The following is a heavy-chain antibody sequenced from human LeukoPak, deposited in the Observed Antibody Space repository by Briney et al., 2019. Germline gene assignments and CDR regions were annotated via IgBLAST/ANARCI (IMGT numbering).Heavy chain of an antibody. J-gene: IGHJ5*02. CDR1: GCSISSYY. D-gene: IGHD2-2*01. Sequence: SETLSLTCTVSGCSISSYYLSWIRQAAGKGLEWIGRIYTSGSTNYNPSLKSRVTMSVDTSKNKFSLKLSSVTAADTAVYYCARDGPVEISLVVPAARFWFDPWGQGTLVTVSS. CDR3: ARDGPVEISLVVPAARFWFDP. V-gene: IGHV4-4*07. CDR2: IYTSGST.